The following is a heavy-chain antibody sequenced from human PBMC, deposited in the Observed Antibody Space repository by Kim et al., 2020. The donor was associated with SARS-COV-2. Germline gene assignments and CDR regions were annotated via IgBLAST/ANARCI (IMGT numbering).Heavy chain of an antibody. J-gene: IGHJ5*02. V-gene: IGHV5-10-1*01. D-gene: IGHD3-3*01. CDR2: IDPSDSYT. CDR3: ARHVSPNFWSGYYTNWFDP. Sequence: GESLKISCKGSGYSFTSYWISWVRQMPGKGLEWMGRIDPSDSYTNYSPSFQGHVTISADKSISTAYLQWSSLKASDTAMYYCARHVSPNFWSGYYTNWFDPWGQGTLVTVSS. CDR1: GYSFTSYW.